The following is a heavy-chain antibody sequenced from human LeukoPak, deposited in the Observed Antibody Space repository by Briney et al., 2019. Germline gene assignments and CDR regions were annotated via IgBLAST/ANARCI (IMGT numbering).Heavy chain of an antibody. CDR1: GFTFSSYA. CDR2: ISGSGGSA. D-gene: IGHD3-9*01. Sequence: PGGSLRLSCAASGFTFSSYAMSWVRQAPGKGLEWVSAISGSGGSAYYADSVKGRFTISRDNSKNTLYLQMNSLRAEDTAVYYCAKDRPYYDILTGPQSSWGQGTLVTVSS. CDR3: AKDRPYYDILTGPQSS. J-gene: IGHJ5*02. V-gene: IGHV3-23*01.